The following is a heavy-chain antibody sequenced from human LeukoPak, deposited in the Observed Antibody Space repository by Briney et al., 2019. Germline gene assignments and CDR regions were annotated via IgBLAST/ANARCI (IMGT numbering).Heavy chain of an antibody. V-gene: IGHV4-34*01. Sequence: PSETLSLTCAVHGGSFSGYFWSWIRRPPGKGLEWIGEINHSGSTNYNPSLKSRVTISLDTSKNQFYLKLSSVTAADTAVYHCARGPPSPYSGNGGYYYFDYWGQATLVTVSS. CDR3: ARGPPSPYSGNGGYYYFDY. CDR2: INHSGST. J-gene: IGHJ4*02. CDR1: GGSFSGYF. D-gene: IGHD3-22*01.